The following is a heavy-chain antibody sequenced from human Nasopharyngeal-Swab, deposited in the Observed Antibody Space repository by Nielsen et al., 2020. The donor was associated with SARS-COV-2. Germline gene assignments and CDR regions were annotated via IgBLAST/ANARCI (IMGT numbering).Heavy chain of an antibody. J-gene: IGHJ4*02. CDR2: ISSGSSYT. V-gene: IGHV3-11*06. CDR3: ARYSTYCSGGTCYNPLHY. Sequence: GGSLRLSCAASGFTFSDYYMTWIRQAPGKGLDWASYISSGSSYTNYADSVRGRFTISRDNAKNSLYLQMNSLRAEDTAIYYCARYSTYCSGGTCYNPLHYWGQGTLVTVSS. D-gene: IGHD2-15*01. CDR1: GFTFSDYY.